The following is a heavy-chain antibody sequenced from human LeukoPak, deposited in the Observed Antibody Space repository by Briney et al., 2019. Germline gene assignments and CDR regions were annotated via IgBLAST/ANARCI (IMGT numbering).Heavy chain of an antibody. J-gene: IGHJ6*02. D-gene: IGHD4-23*01. V-gene: IGHV3-30-3*01. CDR2: ISYDGSNK. CDR1: GFTFSSYA. Sequence: GGSLRLSCAASGFTFSSYAMHWVRQAPGKGLEWGAVISYDGSNKYYADSVKGRFTISRDNSKSTLYLQMNSLRAEDTAVYYCARAPDYGGNSGVDFYYYGMDVWGQGTTVTVSS. CDR3: ARAPDYGGNSGVDFYYYGMDV.